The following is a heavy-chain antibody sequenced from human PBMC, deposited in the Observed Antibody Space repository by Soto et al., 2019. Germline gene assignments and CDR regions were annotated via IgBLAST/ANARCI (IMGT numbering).Heavy chain of an antibody. CDR3: AHEPGAFHY. D-gene: IGHD3-10*01. CDR2: ISYDGSNK. Sequence: QVQLVESGGGVVQPGRSLRLSCAASGFTFSSYGMHWVRQAPGKGLEWVAVISYDGSNKYYADSVKGRFTISRDNSKNTLYLQMNSLSAEDTAVYYCAHEPGAFHYWGQGTLVTVSS. CDR1: GFTFSSYG. V-gene: IGHV3-30*18. J-gene: IGHJ4*02.